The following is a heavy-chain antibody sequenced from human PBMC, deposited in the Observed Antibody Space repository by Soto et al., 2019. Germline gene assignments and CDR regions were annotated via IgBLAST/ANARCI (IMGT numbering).Heavy chain of an antibody. J-gene: IGHJ4*02. D-gene: IGHD6-19*01. CDR2: ISHDGSNK. CDR1: GFTFSSFG. V-gene: IGHV3-30*18. Sequence: HPGGSLRLSCAASGFTFSSFGMHWVRQAPGKGLEWVTVISHDGSNKYYADSVKGRFTISRDNSKNTLYLQMNSLRDEDTAVYYCANSWGGNGWFASFDNWGLGTLVTVSS. CDR3: ANSWGGNGWFASFDN.